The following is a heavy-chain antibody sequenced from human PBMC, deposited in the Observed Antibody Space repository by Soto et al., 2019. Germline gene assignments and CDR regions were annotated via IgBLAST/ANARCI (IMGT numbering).Heavy chain of an antibody. CDR3: ARVSWGTAMVFDY. Sequence: GSLRLSCAASGFTFSDYYMSWIRQAPGKGLEWVSYISSSSSYTNYADSVKGRFTISRDNTKNSLYLQMNSLRAEDTAVYYCARVSWGTAMVFDYWGQGTLVTVSS. D-gene: IGHD5-18*01. CDR2: ISSSSSYT. J-gene: IGHJ4*02. CDR1: GFTFSDYY. V-gene: IGHV3-11*06.